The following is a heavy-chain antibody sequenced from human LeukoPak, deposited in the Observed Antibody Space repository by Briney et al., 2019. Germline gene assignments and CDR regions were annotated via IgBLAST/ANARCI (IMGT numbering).Heavy chain of an antibody. J-gene: IGHJ4*02. CDR1: GGSFSGYY. CDR3: ASRDFWSGYYY. Sequence: SETLSLTCAVYGGSFSGYYWSWIRQPPGKGLEWIGEINHSGSTNYNPSLKSRVTISVDTSKNQFSLMLSSVTAADTAVYYCASRDFWSGYYYWGQGTLVTVSS. CDR2: INHSGST. V-gene: IGHV4-34*01. D-gene: IGHD3-3*01.